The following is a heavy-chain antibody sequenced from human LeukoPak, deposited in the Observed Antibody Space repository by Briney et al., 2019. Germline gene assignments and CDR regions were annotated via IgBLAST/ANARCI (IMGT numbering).Heavy chain of an antibody. CDR2: IYSGGST. D-gene: IGHD6-19*01. Sequence: GGSLRLSCAASGFTVSSNYMSWVRQAPGKGLEWVSLIYSGGSTYYADSVKGRFTISRDNSKNTLYLQMNSLRAEDTAVYYCAKPLGGSSGWYPTFDYWGQGTLVTVSS. J-gene: IGHJ4*02. CDR1: GFTVSSNY. CDR3: AKPLGGSSGWYPTFDY. V-gene: IGHV3-53*01.